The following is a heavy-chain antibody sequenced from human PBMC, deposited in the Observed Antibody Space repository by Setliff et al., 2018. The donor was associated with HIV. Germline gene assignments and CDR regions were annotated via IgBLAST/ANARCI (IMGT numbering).Heavy chain of an antibody. CDR1: GYTFTINY. J-gene: IGHJ4*01. V-gene: IGHV1-46*01. Sequence: GASVKVSCKASGYTFTINYMHWVRQAPGQGLEWIGIINPNSGSTSYAQNFQGRVTMTRDTSTGTVYMQLSSLRSDDTAVYYCARVYCSTTSCNDEYFYDYWGQGTLVTVSS. CDR2: INPNSGST. D-gene: IGHD2-2*01. CDR3: ARVYCSTTSCNDEYFYDY.